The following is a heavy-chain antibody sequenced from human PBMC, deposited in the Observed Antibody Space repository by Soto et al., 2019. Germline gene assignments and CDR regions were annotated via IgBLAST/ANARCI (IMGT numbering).Heavy chain of an antibody. J-gene: IGHJ5*02. V-gene: IGHV4-31*03. Sequence: QVQLQESGPGLVKPSQTLSLTCTVSGGSISSGGYYWSWIRQHPGKGLEWIGYIYYSGSNYYNPSLTSRVTISVDTSKNQFSLKLSSVTAADTAVYYCARGRGDYVFWDTLNWFDPWGQGTLVTVSS. CDR1: GGSISSGGYY. CDR3: ARGRGDYVFWDTLNWFDP. CDR2: IYYSGSN. D-gene: IGHD3-10*01.